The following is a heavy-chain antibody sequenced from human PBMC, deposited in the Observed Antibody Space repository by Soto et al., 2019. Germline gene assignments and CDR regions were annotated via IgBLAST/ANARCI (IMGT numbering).Heavy chain of an antibody. CDR3: ARGESSSSSFPFDY. Sequence: PGGSLRLSCAASGFTFSSYSMNWVRQAPGKGLEWVSSISSSSSYIYYADSVKGRFTISRDNAKNSLYLQMNSLRAEDTAVCYCARGESSSSSFPFDYWGQGTLVTVSS. V-gene: IGHV3-21*01. CDR1: GFTFSSYS. J-gene: IGHJ4*02. CDR2: ISSSSSYI. D-gene: IGHD6-6*01.